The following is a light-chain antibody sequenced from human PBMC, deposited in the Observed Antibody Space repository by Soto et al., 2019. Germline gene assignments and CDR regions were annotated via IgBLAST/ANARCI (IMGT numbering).Light chain of an antibody. Sequence: DIQLTQSPSSLSASSGDRVTISCRASQLINGYLNWYQQKPGKAPRLLIYTASNLQSGVPSRFSGTRSGTDFTLIISDLQAEDFATYYCQQTYSPLRTFGQGTKVDIK. V-gene: IGKV1-39*01. J-gene: IGKJ1*01. CDR3: QQTYSPLRT. CDR1: QLINGY. CDR2: TAS.